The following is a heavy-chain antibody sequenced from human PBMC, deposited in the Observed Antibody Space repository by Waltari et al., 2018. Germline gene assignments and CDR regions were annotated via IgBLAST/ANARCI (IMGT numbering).Heavy chain of an antibody. Sequence: QVQLQQWGAGLLKPSETLSVTCEVFDDSFSKYYWVWIRQSPGKGLVWIGEINRSGSTNYNPSLNGRVTISRDMSKKQVSLRVTSITAADTAVYYCAREYSSFEPIFDYWGRGTLVTVSS. J-gene: IGHJ4*02. CDR3: AREYSSFEPIFDY. CDR1: DDSFSKYY. CDR2: INRSGST. D-gene: IGHD5-12*01. V-gene: IGHV4-34*02.